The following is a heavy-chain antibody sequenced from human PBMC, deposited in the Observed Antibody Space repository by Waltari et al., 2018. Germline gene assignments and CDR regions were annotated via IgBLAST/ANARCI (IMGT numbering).Heavy chain of an antibody. V-gene: IGHV3-74*01. CDR2: IKSDGGGT. J-gene: IGHJ6*02. CDR3: ASHRPGGYGMDV. D-gene: IGHD2-15*01. Sequence: WMHWVRQAPGKGRVWVSRIKSDGGGTTYADSVKGRFTTSRDNAKNTLFLQMNSLRAEDTAVYYCASHRPGGYGMDVWGQGTTVTVSS. CDR1: W.